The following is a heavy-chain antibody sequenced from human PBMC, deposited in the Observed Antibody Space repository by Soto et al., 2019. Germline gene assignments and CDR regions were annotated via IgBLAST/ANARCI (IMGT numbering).Heavy chain of an antibody. CDR3: ARDVVVPAARENWYDP. J-gene: IGHJ5*02. CDR1: GGTFSSYA. CDR2: IMPIFGTA. D-gene: IGHD2-2*01. Sequence: QVQLVQSGAEVKKPGSSVKVSCKASGGTFSSYAISWVRPAPGQGLEWMGGIMPIFGTANYAQKFLGRGTSTADESTSTSYMELSSLRSEDTAVYYCARDVVVPAARENWYDPWGQGTLVTVSS. V-gene: IGHV1-69*01.